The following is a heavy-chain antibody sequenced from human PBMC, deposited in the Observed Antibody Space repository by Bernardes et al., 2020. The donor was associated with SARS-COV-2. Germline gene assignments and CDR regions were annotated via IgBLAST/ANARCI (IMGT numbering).Heavy chain of an antibody. V-gene: IGHV1-69*13. CDR3: ARAKSRDCSGGSCYSINYYYYGMDV. D-gene: IGHD2-15*01. CDR2: IIPRFGST. Sequence: SVKVSCKASGDTFTSYAFSWVRQAPGQGLEWMGRIIPRFGSTNYAQNFQGRVTITADESSSTAYMELSSLRSEDTALYYCARAKSRDCSGGSCYSINYYYYGMDVWGQGTTVTVSS. CDR1: GDTFTSYA. J-gene: IGHJ6*02.